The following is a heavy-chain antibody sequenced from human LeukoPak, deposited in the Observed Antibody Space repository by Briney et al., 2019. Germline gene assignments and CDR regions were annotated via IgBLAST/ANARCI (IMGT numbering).Heavy chain of an antibody. CDR2: ISYDGSNK. V-gene: IGHV3-30*18. CDR1: GFTFSSYG. J-gene: IGHJ4*02. Sequence: GGSLRLSCAASGFTFSSYGMHGVRQAPGEGVEWVAVISYDGSNKYYADSVRGRFTISRDNSKNTLYLQMNSLRAEDTAVYYCAKGQYYYDSSGPSGYWGQGTLVTVSS. CDR3: AKGQYYYDSSGPSGY. D-gene: IGHD3-22*01.